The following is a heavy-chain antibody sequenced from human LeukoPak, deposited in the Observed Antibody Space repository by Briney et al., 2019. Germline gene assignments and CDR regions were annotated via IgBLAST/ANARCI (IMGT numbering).Heavy chain of an antibody. CDR1: GGSFSSNGYS. V-gene: IGHV4-30-2*01. CDR3: ARDYDFGVFDI. J-gene: IGHJ3*02. CDR2: IYLTEST. Sequence: SETLSLTCVVSGGSFSSNGYSWNWIRQPPGKGLEWIGHIYLTESTYYNLSLKSRVTISVDRSNNQFSLKLTSVTAADTAVYFCARDYDFGVFDIWGQGTLVTVSS. D-gene: IGHD4-17*01.